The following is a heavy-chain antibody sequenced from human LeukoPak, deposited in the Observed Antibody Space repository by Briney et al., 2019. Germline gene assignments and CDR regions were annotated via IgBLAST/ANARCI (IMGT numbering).Heavy chain of an antibody. Sequence: PSETLSLTCAVYGGSFSGYYWSWLRQPPGKGLEWIGEINHSGSTNYNPSLKSRVTISVDTSKNQFSLKLSSVTAADTAVYYCARERVVIIYGWFDPWGQGTLVTVSS. CDR1: GGSFSGYY. D-gene: IGHD3-3*01. CDR3: ARERVVIIYGWFDP. V-gene: IGHV4-34*01. CDR2: INHSGST. J-gene: IGHJ5*02.